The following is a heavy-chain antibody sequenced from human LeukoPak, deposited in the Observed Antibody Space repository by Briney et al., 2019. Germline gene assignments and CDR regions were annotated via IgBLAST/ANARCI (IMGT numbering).Heavy chain of an antibody. J-gene: IGHJ4*02. CDR3: ARADYYDSNLFDY. Sequence: GASVKASCKASGYTFTNYFMHWVRQAPGQGLEWMGIINPSGGSTTYAQKLQGRVTMTTDTSTSTAYMELRSLRSDDTAVYYCARADYYDSNLFDYWGQGTLVTVSS. CDR2: INPSGGST. CDR1: GYTFTNYF. V-gene: IGHV1-46*01. D-gene: IGHD3-22*01.